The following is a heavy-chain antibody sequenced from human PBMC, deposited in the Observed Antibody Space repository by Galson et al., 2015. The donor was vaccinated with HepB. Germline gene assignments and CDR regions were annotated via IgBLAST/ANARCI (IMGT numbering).Heavy chain of an antibody. CDR2: IIPIFGTA. CDR1: GGTFSSYA. Sequence: SVKVSCKASGGTFSSYAISWVRQAPGQGLEWMGGIIPIFGTANYAQKFQGRVTITADESTSTAYMELSSLRSEDTAVYYCARDGFRDGYNYGGWGQGTLVTVSS. D-gene: IGHD5-24*01. J-gene: IGHJ4*02. CDR3: ARDGFRDGYNYGG. V-gene: IGHV1-69*13.